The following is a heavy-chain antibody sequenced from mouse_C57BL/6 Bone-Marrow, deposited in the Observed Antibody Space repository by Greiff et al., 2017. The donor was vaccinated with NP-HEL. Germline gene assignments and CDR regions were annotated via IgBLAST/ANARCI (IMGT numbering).Heavy chain of an antibody. CDR1: GYTFTSYW. D-gene: IGHD2-5*01. J-gene: IGHJ3*01. CDR2: INPSSGYT. V-gene: IGHV1-7*01. CDR3: ARPYYSNWGFAY. Sequence: QVQLQQSGAELAKPGASVKLSCKASGYTFTSYWMHWVKQRPGQGLEWIGYINPSSGYTKYNQKFKDKATLPADKSSSTAYMQLSSLTYEDSAVYYCARPYYSNWGFAYWGQGTLVTVSA.